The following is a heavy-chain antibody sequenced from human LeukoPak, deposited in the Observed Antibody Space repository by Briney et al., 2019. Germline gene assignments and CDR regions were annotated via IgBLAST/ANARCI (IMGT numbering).Heavy chain of an antibody. J-gene: IGHJ6*03. CDR2: INPSGGST. CDR1: GYTFTSYY. V-gene: IGHV1-46*01. CDR3: ARANRAHEHGMGYYYYYYMDV. Sequence: ASVKVSCKAYGYTFTSYYMHWVRQAPGQGLEWMGIINPSGGSTSYAQKFQGRVTMTRDMSTSTVYMELSSLRSEDTAVYYCARANRAHEHGMGYYYYYYMDVWGKGTTVTVSS. D-gene: IGHD1-1*01.